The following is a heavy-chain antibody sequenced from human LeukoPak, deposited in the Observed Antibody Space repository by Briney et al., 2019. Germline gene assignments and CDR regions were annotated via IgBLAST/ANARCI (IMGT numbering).Heavy chain of an antibody. D-gene: IGHD6-13*01. J-gene: IGHJ4*02. CDR3: ARSRNRAAAPYYFDY. Sequence: ASETLSLTCTVSGGSISSYYWSWIRQPPGRGLEWIGYIHYSGSTNYNPSLKSRVTISVDTSKNQFSLKLSSVTAADTAVYYCARSRNRAAAPYYFDYWGQGTLVTVSS. V-gene: IGHV4-59*01. CDR2: IHYSGST. CDR1: GGSISSYY.